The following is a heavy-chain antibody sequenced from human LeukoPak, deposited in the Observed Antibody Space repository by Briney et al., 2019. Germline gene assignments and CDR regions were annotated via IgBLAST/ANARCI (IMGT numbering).Heavy chain of an antibody. CDR3: ARDRDYSSSCPDY. J-gene: IGHJ4*02. D-gene: IGHD6-13*01. Sequence: GGSLRLSCAASGFTFSDYYMSWIRQAPGKGLEWVSYISSSGSTIYYADSVKGRFTISRDNAKNSLYLQMNSLRAEDTAVYYCARDRDYSSSCPDYWGQGTLVTVSS. CDR1: GFTFSDYY. CDR2: ISSSGSTI. V-gene: IGHV3-11*01.